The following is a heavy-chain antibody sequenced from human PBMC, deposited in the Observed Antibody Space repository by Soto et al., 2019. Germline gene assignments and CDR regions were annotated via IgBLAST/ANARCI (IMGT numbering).Heavy chain of an antibody. CDR1: GFTFSSYA. CDR3: AKDPSNKGARLGERLTEVSY. CDR2: ISGSGGST. J-gene: IGHJ4*02. Sequence: EVQLLESGGGLVQPGGSLRLSCAASGFTFSSYAMSWVRQAPGKGLEWVSAISGSGGSTYYADSVKGRFTISRDNSKNTLYLQMNSLRAEDTAVYYCAKDPSNKGARLGERLTEVSYWGQGTLVTVSS. V-gene: IGHV3-23*01. D-gene: IGHD3-16*01.